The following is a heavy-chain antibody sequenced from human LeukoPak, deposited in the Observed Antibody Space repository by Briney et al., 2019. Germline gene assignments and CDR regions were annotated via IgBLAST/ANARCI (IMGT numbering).Heavy chain of an antibody. J-gene: IGHJ4*02. V-gene: IGHV4-39*01. Sequence: SETLSLTCSVSGGSVSRSRCYWGWSRQPPGKGLEWIGTIYNNGDTYYNPSLKSRLTISVDTSKNQFSLELTSVTAADTAVYYCAIVGCSGSDYFTDYWGQGTLVTVSS. CDR3: AIVGCSGSDYFTDY. D-gene: IGHD5-12*01. CDR1: GGSVSRSRCY. CDR2: IYNNGDT.